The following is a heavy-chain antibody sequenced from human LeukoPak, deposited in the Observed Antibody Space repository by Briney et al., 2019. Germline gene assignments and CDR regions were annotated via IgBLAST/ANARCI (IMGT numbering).Heavy chain of an antibody. CDR2: ISYDGSNK. J-gene: IGHJ4*02. V-gene: IGHV3-30*03. CDR1: GFTFSSYG. Sequence: PGGSLRLSCAASGFTFSSYGMHWVRQAPGKGLEWVAVISYDGSNKYYADSVKGRFTISRDNSKNTLYLQMNSLRAEDTAVYYCARGQMTYYYDSSGYYWGRGTLVTVSS. CDR3: ARGQMTYYYDSSGYY. D-gene: IGHD3-22*01.